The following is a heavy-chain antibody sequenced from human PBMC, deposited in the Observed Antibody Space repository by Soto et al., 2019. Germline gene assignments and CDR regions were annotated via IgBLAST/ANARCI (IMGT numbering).Heavy chain of an antibody. D-gene: IGHD2-2*01. V-gene: IGHV1-18*01. CDR2: ISSYNGNT. Sequence: GASVKVSCKASGYTFTSYGISWVRQDPGQGLEWMGWISSYNGNTNYAQKLQGRVTMTTDTSTITAYLELRSLRSYDTAVYYCARVKKRIVVVPASLYYWGQGTLVTVSS. CDR1: GYTFTSYG. J-gene: IGHJ4*02. CDR3: ARVKKRIVVVPASLYY.